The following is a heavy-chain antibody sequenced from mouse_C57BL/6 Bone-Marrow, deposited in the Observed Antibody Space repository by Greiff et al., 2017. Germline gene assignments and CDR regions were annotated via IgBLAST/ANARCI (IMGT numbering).Heavy chain of an antibody. V-gene: IGHV5-6*01. CDR2: IRRGGSYT. J-gene: IGHJ2*01. D-gene: IGHD1-1*01. CDR3: ARTVTTVGAYCFDY. CDR1: GFTFSSYG. Sequence: EVQVVESGGDLVKPGGSLKLSCAASGFTFSSYGMSWVRQTPDKRLEWVATIRRGGSYTDYPDSVKGRFTIARDNAENTLYLQMSRLKSEDTALYYGARTVTTVGAYCFDYWGQGTTLTVSS.